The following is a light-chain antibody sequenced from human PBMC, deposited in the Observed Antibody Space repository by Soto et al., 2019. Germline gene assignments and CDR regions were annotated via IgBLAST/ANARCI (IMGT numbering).Light chain of an antibody. V-gene: IGKV3-20*01. CDR1: QSISSNY. J-gene: IGKJ1*01. CDR3: QQYGALERT. CDR2: GAS. Sequence: EIVLTQSPGTLSLSPGERVTLSCRASQSISSNYLAWYQQKPGQSPRLLIYGASTRATGIPDRFSGSGSGTDFILTVSRLEPEDFAAYYCQQYGALERTFGQGTKV.